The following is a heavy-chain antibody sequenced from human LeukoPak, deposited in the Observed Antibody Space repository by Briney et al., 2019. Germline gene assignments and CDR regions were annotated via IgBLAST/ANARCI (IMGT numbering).Heavy chain of an antibody. CDR2: ISYDGSNK. J-gene: IGHJ6*04. CDR3: AKDSKLRSYYYYYGMDV. CDR1: GFTFSSYG. V-gene: IGHV3-30*18. D-gene: IGHD4-17*01. Sequence: PGRSLRLSCAASGFTFSSYGMHWVRQAPGKGLEWVAVISYDGSNKYYADSVKGRFTISRDNSKNTLYLQMYSLRAEDTAVYYCAKDSKLRSYYYYYGMDVWGKGTTVTVSS.